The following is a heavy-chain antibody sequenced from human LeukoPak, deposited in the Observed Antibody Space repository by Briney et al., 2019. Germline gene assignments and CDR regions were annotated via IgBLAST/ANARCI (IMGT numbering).Heavy chain of an antibody. D-gene: IGHD5-24*01. V-gene: IGHV3-23*01. CDR3: ASNLEMATTPPDY. J-gene: IGHJ4*02. Sequence: GGSLRLSCAASGLTFSSYAMSWVRQAPGKGLEWVSAISGSGGSTYYADSVKGRFTISRDNSKNTLYLQMNSLRAEDTAVYYCASNLEMATTPPDYWGQGTLVTVSS. CDR1: GLTFSSYA. CDR2: ISGSGGST.